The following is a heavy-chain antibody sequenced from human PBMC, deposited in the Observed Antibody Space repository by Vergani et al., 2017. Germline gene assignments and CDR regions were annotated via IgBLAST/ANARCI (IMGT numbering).Heavy chain of an antibody. CDR1: GGSVSSGSYF. D-gene: IGHD5-18*01. CDR2: IYYSGST. J-gene: IGHJ5*02. CDR3: ARGGYSYGSFWFDP. V-gene: IGHV4-61*01. Sequence: QVQLQESGPGLVKPSETLSLTCTVSGGSVSSGSYFWNWIRQPPGKGLEWIGYIYYSGSTNYNPSLKSRVTISVDTSKNQFSLKLSSVTAADTAVYYCARGGYSYGSFWFDPWGQGTLVTVSS.